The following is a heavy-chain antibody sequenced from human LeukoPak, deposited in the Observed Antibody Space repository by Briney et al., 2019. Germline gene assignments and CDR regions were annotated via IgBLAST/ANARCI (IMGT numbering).Heavy chain of an antibody. CDR2: ISVGGGST. J-gene: IGHJ4*02. CDR1: GFTFSSYA. Sequence: GGSLRLSCAASGFTFSSYAMNWVRQAPGKGLEWVSAISVGGGSTYYADSVKGRFTISRDNSKNTVYLQMNSLRAEDTAVYYCAKGGSYRSQPYFDYWGQGTPVTVSS. CDR3: AKGGSYRSQPYFDY. V-gene: IGHV3-23*01. D-gene: IGHD3-16*02.